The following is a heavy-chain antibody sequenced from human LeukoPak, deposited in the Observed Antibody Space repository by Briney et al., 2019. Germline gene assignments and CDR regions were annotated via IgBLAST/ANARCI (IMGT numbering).Heavy chain of an antibody. CDR2: TRNEANIYTT. D-gene: IGHD1-26*01. V-gene: IGHV3-72*01. J-gene: IGHJ3*02. CDR3: ASPVGATTVRAFDI. CDR1: GFTFSSYA. Sequence: SGGSLRLSCAASGFTFSSYAMSWVRQAPGKGLEWVGRTRNEANIYTTKYAASVKGRFTISRDDSRNSLYLQMNSLKTEDTAVYYCASPVGATTVRAFDIWGQGTMVTVSS.